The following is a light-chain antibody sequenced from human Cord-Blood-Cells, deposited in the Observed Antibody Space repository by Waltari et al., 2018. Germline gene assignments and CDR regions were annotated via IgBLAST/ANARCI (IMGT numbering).Light chain of an antibody. CDR3: CSYAGSYTYV. CDR2: DVS. CDR1: SSDVGGYNY. Sequence: QSALTQPRSVSGSPGQSVTISCTGTSSDVGGYNYVSWYQQPPGKAPKLMIYDVSKRPSGVPDRLSGSKAGNTASLTISGLQAEDEADYYCCSYAGSYTYVFGTGTKVTVL. J-gene: IGLJ1*01. V-gene: IGLV2-11*01.